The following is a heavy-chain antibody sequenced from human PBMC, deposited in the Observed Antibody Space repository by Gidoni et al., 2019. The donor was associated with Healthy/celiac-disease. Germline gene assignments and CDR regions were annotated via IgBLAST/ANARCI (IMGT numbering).Heavy chain of an antibody. Sequence: QVQLVESGGGVVQPGRSLRLSCAASGFTFSSYAMHWVRQAPGKGLEWVAVISYDGSNKYYADSVKGRFTISRDNSKNTLYLQMNSLRAEDTAVYYCAREGPGDPLFFDYWGQGTLVTVSS. CDR2: ISYDGSNK. CDR3: AREGPGDPLFFDY. J-gene: IGHJ4*02. D-gene: IGHD7-27*01. CDR1: GFTFSSYA. V-gene: IGHV3-30*01.